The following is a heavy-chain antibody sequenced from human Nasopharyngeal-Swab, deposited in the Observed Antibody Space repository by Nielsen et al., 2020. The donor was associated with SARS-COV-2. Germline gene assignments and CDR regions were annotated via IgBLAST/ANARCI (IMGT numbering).Heavy chain of an antibody. D-gene: IGHD4-11*01. V-gene: IGHV3-7*03. CDR2: IKPDGSEK. J-gene: IGHJ4*02. CDR1: AFTFSNFA. Sequence: GESLKISCAASAFTFSNFAMSWVRQAPGKGLEWVANIKPDGSEKYYVDSVKGRFTISRDNARNSLYLQINSLRAEDTAMYYCARESVSITTYIDHWGQGTLVTVSS. CDR3: ARESVSITTYIDH.